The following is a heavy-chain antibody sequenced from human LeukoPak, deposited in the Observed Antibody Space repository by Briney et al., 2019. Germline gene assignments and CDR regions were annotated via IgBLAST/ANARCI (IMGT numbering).Heavy chain of an antibody. CDR3: ARDRVDCSSTRCYGQWLVLGYYFDY. Sequence: QPGGSLRLSCAASGFTFSSYAMHWVRQAPGKGLEWVAVISYDGSNKYYADSVKGRFTISRDNSKNTLYLQMNSLRAEDTAVYYCARDRVDCSSTRCYGQWLVLGYYFDYWGQGTLVTVSS. V-gene: IGHV3-30-3*01. J-gene: IGHJ4*02. CDR2: ISYDGSNK. D-gene: IGHD2-2*01. CDR1: GFTFSSYA.